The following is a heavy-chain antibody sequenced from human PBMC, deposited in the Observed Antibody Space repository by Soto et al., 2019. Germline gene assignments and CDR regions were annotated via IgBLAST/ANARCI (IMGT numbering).Heavy chain of an antibody. CDR3: ARSLWFGEPH. D-gene: IGHD3-10*01. V-gene: IGHV2-5*02. J-gene: IGHJ4*02. CDR1: GFSLSTTGGV. CDR2: IYWDNDK. Sequence: QITLKESGPTLVKPTQTLTLTCSFSGFSLSTTGGVVGWIRQSPGRALEWLAIIYWDNDKRYSPSPKSRVTITKDTSKTQVVLTVTNMDPVDTGTYYCARSLWFGEPHWGQGALVTVSS.